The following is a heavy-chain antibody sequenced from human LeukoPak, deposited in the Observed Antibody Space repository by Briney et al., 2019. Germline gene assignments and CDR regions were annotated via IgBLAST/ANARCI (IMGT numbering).Heavy chain of an antibody. CDR3: ARDQYYYDSSGYWVY. D-gene: IGHD3-22*01. J-gene: IGHJ4*02. V-gene: IGHV1-2*02. CDR2: ISPNSGGT. CDR1: GYIFTGYP. Sequence: ASVKVSCKASGYIFTGYPIHWVRQAPGQGPEWMGWISPNSGGTNYADNFLDRVTMTRDTSTSTAYMALSRLRSDDTAVYYCARDQYYYDSSGYWVYWGQGTLVTVSS.